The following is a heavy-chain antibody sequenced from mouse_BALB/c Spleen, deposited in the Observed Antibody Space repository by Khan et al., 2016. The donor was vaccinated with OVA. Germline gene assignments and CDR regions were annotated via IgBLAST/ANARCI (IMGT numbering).Heavy chain of an antibody. CDR1: GFSLTSYG. Sequence: QVQLKESGPGLVAPSQSLSITCTVSGFSLTSYGVHWVRQPPGKGLEWLVVIWSDGSTNYNSVLKSRLSISKDNSKSHVFLNMNSLQTDDTAIYYCARWFYGYSSRYAMDYWGQGTSVTVSS. CDR2: IWSDGST. D-gene: IGHD2-2*01. V-gene: IGHV2-6*03. CDR3: ARWFYGYSSRYAMDY. J-gene: IGHJ4*01.